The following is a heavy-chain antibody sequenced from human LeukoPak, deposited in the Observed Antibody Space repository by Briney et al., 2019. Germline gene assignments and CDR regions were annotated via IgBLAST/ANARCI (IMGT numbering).Heavy chain of an antibody. Sequence: GGSLRLSCAASEFTFSTYWMSWVRQAPGKGLEWVADIKQDGSEEYYVDSVKGRFTISRQNAKNSLFLQMNSLRAEDTAVYYCARDKSGYCSSTSCYEGIDYWGQGTLVTVSS. V-gene: IGHV3-7*01. D-gene: IGHD2-2*01. CDR2: IKQDGSEE. CDR3: ARDKSGYCSSTSCYEGIDY. J-gene: IGHJ4*02. CDR1: EFTFSTYW.